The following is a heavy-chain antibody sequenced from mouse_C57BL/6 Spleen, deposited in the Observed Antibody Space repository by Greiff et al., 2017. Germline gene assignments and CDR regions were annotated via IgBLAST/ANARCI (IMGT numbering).Heavy chain of an antibody. CDR3: AVITTVVATGDY. V-gene: IGHV1-64*01. CDR2: IHPNSGST. CDR1: GYTFTSYW. D-gene: IGHD1-1*01. Sequence: VQLQQPGAELVKPGASVKLSCKASGYTFTSYWMHWVKQRPGQGLEWIGMIHPNSGSTNYNEKFKSKATLTVDKSSSTAYMQLSSLTSEDSAVYYCAVITTVVATGDYWGQGTTLTVSS. J-gene: IGHJ2*01.